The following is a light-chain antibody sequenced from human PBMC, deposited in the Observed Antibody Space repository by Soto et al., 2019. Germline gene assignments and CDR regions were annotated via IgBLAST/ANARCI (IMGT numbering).Light chain of an antibody. Sequence: DIQMPQSPSSLSGSVGDSLTMPCRASQSISSYLNWYQQKPGKAPKLLIYAASSLQSGVPSRFSGSGSGTDFTLTISSLQPEDFATYYCQQSYSTPRTFGQGTKVDIK. CDR2: AAS. J-gene: IGKJ1*01. CDR3: QQSYSTPRT. CDR1: QSISSY. V-gene: IGKV1-39*01.